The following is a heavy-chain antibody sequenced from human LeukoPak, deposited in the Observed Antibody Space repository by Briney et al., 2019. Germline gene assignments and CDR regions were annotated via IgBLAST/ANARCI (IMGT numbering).Heavy chain of an antibody. D-gene: IGHD1-26*01. Sequence: ASVKVSCKASGYTFNIYSISWLRQAPGQGLEWMGWISAYNGNTNYAQKLQGRVTMTTDTSTSTAYMELRSLRSDDTAVYYCATDLGGYSGSSTADYWGQGTLVTVSS. CDR2: ISAYNGNT. CDR1: GYTFNIYS. V-gene: IGHV1-18*01. J-gene: IGHJ4*02. CDR3: ATDLGGYSGSSTADY.